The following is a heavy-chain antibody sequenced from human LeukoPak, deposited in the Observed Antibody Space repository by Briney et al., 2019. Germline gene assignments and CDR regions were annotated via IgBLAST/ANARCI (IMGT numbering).Heavy chain of an antibody. CDR3: ARDSPNDGILWWSIDY. CDR2: ISSSSSTI. D-gene: IGHD2-21*01. Sequence: GGSLRLSCAASGFTFSSYSMNWVRQAPGKGLEWVSYISSSSSTIYYADSLKGRFTISRDNAKNSLFLQMNSLRAEDTAVYYCARDSPNDGILWWSIDYWGQGTLVTVSS. J-gene: IGHJ4*02. V-gene: IGHV3-48*04. CDR1: GFTFSSYS.